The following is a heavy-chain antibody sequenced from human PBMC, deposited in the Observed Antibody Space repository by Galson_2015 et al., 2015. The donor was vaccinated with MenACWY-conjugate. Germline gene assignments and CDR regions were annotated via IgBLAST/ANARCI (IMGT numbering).Heavy chain of an antibody. CDR1: GDSVSSHTAA. CDR2: TYYRSQWNN. J-gene: IGHJ5*01. CDR3: AREESGTYSFAS. D-gene: IGHD1-26*01. V-gene: IGHV6-1*01. Sequence: CAISGDSVSSHTAAWNWIRQSPSRGLEWLGRTYYRSQWNNDYTISVRGRITINPDTSKNQVSLHLNSVTPEDTAVYYCAREESGTYSFASWGQGTLVPVSS.